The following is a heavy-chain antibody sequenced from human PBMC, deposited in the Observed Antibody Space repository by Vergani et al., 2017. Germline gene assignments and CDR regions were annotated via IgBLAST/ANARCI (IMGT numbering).Heavy chain of an antibody. D-gene: IGHD3-22*01. CDR3: ASTVGGYYDSSGYYPFVY. CDR2: IIPILGIA. V-gene: IGHV1-69*02. J-gene: IGHJ4*02. CDR1: GGTFSSYT. Sequence: QVQLVQSGAEVKKPGSSVKVSCKASGGTFSSYTISWVRQAPGQGLEWMGRIIPILGIANYAQKFQGRVTITADKSTSTAYMELSSLRSEDTAVYYCASTVGGYYDSSGYYPFVYWGQGTLVTVSS.